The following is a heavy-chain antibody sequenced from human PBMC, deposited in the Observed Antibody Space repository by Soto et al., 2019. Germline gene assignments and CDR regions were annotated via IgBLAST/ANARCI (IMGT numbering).Heavy chain of an antibody. D-gene: IGHD1-26*01. J-gene: IGHJ3*02. CDR3: AKSHSGGTLRGAFDI. CDR1: GFIFSDYG. Sequence: QVQLVESGGGVVQPGRSLRLSCAASGFIFSDYGMHWVRQAPGKGLEWVTVISYDGSNKYYANSVKGRFTISRDNSKNTLYLQMNSLRAEDTAVYYCAKSHSGGTLRGAFDIWGQGTMVTVSS. V-gene: IGHV3-30*18. CDR2: ISYDGSNK.